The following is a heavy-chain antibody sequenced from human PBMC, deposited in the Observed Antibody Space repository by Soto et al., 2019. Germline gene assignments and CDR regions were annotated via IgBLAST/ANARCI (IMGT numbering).Heavy chain of an antibody. J-gene: IGHJ6*03. CDR3: ARDWWNRVGSSSDYYYYMDV. CDR2: INPSGGST. D-gene: IGHD6-6*01. Sequence: ASVKVSCKASGYTFTSYYMHWVRQAPGQGLEWMGIINPSGGSTSYAQKFQGRVTTTRDTSTSTVYMELSSLRSEDTAVYYCARDWWNRVGSSSDYYYYMDVWGKGTTVTVSS. CDR1: GYTFTSYY. V-gene: IGHV1-46*03.